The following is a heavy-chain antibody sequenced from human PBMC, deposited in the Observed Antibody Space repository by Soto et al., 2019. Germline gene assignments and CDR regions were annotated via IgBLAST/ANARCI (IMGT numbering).Heavy chain of an antibody. CDR1: GGSISSSNW. Sequence: PSETLSLTCAVSGGSISSSNWWSWVRQPPGKGLEWIGEIYHSGSTNYNPSLKSRVTISVDKSKNQFSLKLSSVTAADTAVYYCASTYCTNGVCYGANWFDHWGQGTLVTVSS. V-gene: IGHV4-4*02. D-gene: IGHD2-8*01. J-gene: IGHJ5*02. CDR3: ASTYCTNGVCYGANWFDH. CDR2: IYHSGST.